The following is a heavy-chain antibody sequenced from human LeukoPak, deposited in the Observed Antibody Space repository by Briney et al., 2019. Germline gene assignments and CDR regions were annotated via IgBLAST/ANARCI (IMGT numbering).Heavy chain of an antibody. J-gene: IGHJ3*01. CDR1: GFTFSFYW. V-gene: IGHV3-7*01. CDR2: IKEDGTHK. Sequence: TGGSLRLSCAASGFTFSFYWMSCVRQAPGKGLEWAANIKEDGTHKYYVGSVRGRFTISRDNAKNSLYLQMNSLRAEDTAIYYCAREARGTRAAFDVWGQGTMVTVFS. D-gene: IGHD2-8*01. CDR3: AREARGTRAAFDV.